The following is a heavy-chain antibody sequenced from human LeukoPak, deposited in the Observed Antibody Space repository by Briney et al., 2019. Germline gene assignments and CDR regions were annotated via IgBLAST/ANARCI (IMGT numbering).Heavy chain of an antibody. D-gene: IGHD2-15*01. V-gene: IGHV3-30-3*01. CDR2: ISYDGSNK. CDR1: GFTFSSYA. CDR3: ARTDRAVVAASATY. J-gene: IGHJ4*02. Sequence: GRSLRLSCAASGFTFSSYAMHWVRQAPGKGLEWVAVISYDGSNKYYADSVKGRFTISRDNSKNTLYLQMNSLRAEDTAVYYCARTDRAVVAASATYWGQGTLVTVSS.